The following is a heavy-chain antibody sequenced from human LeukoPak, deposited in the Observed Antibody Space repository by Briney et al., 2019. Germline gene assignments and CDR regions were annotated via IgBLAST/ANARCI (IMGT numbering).Heavy chain of an antibody. V-gene: IGHV3-74*01. Sequence: GGSLRLSCTASGFTFSSYWMHWVRQAPGKGLVWVSRINTDEGTTGYADSVKGRFTISRDNAKNTLYLQMNSLRAEDTAVYHCAKDKYSPVRSMSEAAYYFDFWGPGTLVTVSS. J-gene: IGHJ4*02. CDR3: AKDKYSPVRSMSEAAYYFDF. D-gene: IGHD6-13*01. CDR1: GFTFSSYW. CDR2: INTDEGTT.